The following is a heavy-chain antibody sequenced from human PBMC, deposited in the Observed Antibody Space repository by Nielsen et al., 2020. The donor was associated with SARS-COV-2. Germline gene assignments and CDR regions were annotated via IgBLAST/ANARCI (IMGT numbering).Heavy chain of an antibody. D-gene: IGHD1-26*01. Sequence: GESLKISCAASGFTFSSYGMHWVRQAPGKGLEWVAVISYDGSNKYYADSVKGRFTISRDNSKNTLYLQMNSLRAEDTAVYYCAKAGSGSYSYLDYWGQGTLVTVSS. V-gene: IGHV3-30*18. CDR2: ISYDGSNK. CDR1: GFTFSSYG. CDR3: AKAGSGSYSYLDY. J-gene: IGHJ4*02.